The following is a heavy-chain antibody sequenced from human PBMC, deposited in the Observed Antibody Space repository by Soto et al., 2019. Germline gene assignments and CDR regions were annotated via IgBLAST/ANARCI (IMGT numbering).Heavy chain of an antibody. Sequence: SETLSLTCAVYGGSFSGYYWSWIRQPPGKGLEWIGEINHSGSTNYNPSLKSRVTISVDTSKNQFSLKLSSVTAADTAVYYCARVMSCGRWLQFGDYWGQGTLVTVSS. V-gene: IGHV4-34*01. CDR3: ARVMSCGRWLQFGDY. CDR1: GGSFSGYY. CDR2: INHSGST. D-gene: IGHD5-12*01. J-gene: IGHJ4*02.